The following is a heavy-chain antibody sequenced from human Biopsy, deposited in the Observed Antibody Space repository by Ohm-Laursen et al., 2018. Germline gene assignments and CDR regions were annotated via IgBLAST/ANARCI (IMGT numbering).Heavy chain of an antibody. D-gene: IGHD4-17*01. CDR2: ISSDGST. V-gene: IGHV3-74*01. J-gene: IGHJ4*02. Sequence: SLRLSCAASGFIFSSAWMHWVRQAPGKGLVWVSCISSDGSTTYADSVKGRFTISRDNAKNTAYLQMNSLRADDPALYYCATDHYGSINYWGQGTLVTVSS. CDR3: ATDHYGSINY. CDR1: GFIFSSAW.